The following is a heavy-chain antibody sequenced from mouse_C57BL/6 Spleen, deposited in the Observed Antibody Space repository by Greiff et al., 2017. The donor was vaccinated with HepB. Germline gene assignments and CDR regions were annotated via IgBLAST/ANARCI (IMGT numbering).Heavy chain of an antibody. Sequence: QVHVKQSGAELVKPGASVKMSCKASGYTFTSYWITWVKQRPGQGLEWIGDIYPGSGSTNYNEKSKSKATLTVDTSSSTAYMQLSSRTSEDSAVYYCARRYGYYGGWYFDVWGTGTTVTVSS. D-gene: IGHD2-3*01. CDR1: GYTFTSYW. CDR2: IYPGSGST. J-gene: IGHJ1*03. CDR3: ARRYGYYGGWYFDV. V-gene: IGHV1-55*01.